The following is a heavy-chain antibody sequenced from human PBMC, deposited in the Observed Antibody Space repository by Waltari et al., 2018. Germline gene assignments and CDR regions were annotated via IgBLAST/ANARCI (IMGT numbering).Heavy chain of an antibody. J-gene: IGHJ4*02. CDR2: IRYDGSNK. V-gene: IGHV3-30*02. Sequence: QVQLVESGGGVVQPGGSLRLSCAASGFTFRSYGMHWVRQAPGKGLEWVAFIRYDGSNKYYADSVKGRFTISRDNSKNTLYLQMNSLRAEDTAVYYCAKTLDYYGSGSSFDYWGQGTLVTVSS. D-gene: IGHD3-10*01. CDR3: AKTLDYYGSGSSFDY. CDR1: GFTFRSYG.